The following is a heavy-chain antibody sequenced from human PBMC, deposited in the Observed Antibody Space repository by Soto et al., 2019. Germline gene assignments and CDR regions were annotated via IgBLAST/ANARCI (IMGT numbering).Heavy chain of an antibody. J-gene: IGHJ6*02. CDR2: IIPILGIA. Sequence: QVQLVQSGAEVKKPGSSVKVSCKASGGTFSSYTISWVRQAPGQGLEWMGRIIPILGIANYAQKFQGRVTITADKSTSTAYMELSSLRSEDTGVYYCAGRQQLVRGMDVWGQGTTVTVSS. D-gene: IGHD6-13*01. CDR1: GGTFSSYT. CDR3: AGRQQLVRGMDV. V-gene: IGHV1-69*02.